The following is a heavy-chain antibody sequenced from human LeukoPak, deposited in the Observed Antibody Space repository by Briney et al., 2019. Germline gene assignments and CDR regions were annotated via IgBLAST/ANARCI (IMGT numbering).Heavy chain of an antibody. CDR2: IKSDGSNT. CDR3: AKDSSSGSTSEFDY. D-gene: IGHD1-26*01. Sequence: PGGSLRLSCAASGFTFSSYWMHWVRQAPGRGLVWVSRIKSDGSNTNYADSVKGRFTISRDNAKNTLHLQMNSLRAEDMALYYCAKDSSSGSTSEFDYWGQGTLVTVSS. V-gene: IGHV3-74*01. CDR1: GFTFSSYW. J-gene: IGHJ4*02.